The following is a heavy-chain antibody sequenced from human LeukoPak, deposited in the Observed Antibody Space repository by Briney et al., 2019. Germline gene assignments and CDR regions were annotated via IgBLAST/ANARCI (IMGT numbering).Heavy chain of an antibody. D-gene: IGHD3-10*01. CDR2: INHSGST. Sequence: TSETLSLTCAVYGGSFSGYYWSWIRQPPGKGLEWIGEINHSGSTNYNPSLKSRVTISVDTSKNQFSLKLSSVTAADTAVYYCARGVGSVDYWGQGTLVTVSS. CDR1: GGSFSGYY. J-gene: IGHJ4*02. CDR3: ARGVGSVDY. V-gene: IGHV4-34*01.